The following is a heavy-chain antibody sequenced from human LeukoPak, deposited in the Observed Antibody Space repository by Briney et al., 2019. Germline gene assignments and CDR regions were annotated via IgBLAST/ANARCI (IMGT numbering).Heavy chain of an antibody. CDR1: GLTFSSYA. CDR3: AREMSIAAAFDY. J-gene: IGHJ4*02. V-gene: IGHV3-30*04. Sequence: PGRSLRLSCAASGLTFSSYAMHWVRQAPGKGLEWVAVISYDGSNKYYADSVKGRFTISRDNSKNTLYLQMNSLRAEDTAVYYCAREMSIAAAFDYWGQGTLVTVSS. D-gene: IGHD6-13*01. CDR2: ISYDGSNK.